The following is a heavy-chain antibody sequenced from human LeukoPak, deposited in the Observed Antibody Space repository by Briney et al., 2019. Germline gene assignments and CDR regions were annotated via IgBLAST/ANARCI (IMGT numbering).Heavy chain of an antibody. J-gene: IGHJ5*02. Sequence: PSETLSLTCAVSGYSISSGYHWGWIRQPPGKGLEWIGSIHRSGNTYYNPSLKSRLTISVDTSKNQFSLKLSSVTAADTAVYYCARVFDLWGQGTLVTVSS. V-gene: IGHV4-38-2*01. CDR1: GYSISSGYH. CDR2: IHRSGNT. CDR3: ARVFDL.